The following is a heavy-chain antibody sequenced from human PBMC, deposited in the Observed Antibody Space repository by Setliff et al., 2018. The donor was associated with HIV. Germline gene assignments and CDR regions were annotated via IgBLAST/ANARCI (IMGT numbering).Heavy chain of an antibody. J-gene: IGHJ6*02. Sequence: SVKVSCKASGGTFSSYAISWVRQAPGQGLEWMGGIIPIFGTANYAQKFQGRVTITTDESTSTAYMELSSLRSDDTAVYYCASSWSRVPYYGMDVWGQGTTVTAP. D-gene: IGHD6-13*01. CDR1: GGTFSSYA. CDR2: IIPIFGTA. CDR3: ASSWSRVPYYGMDV. V-gene: IGHV1-69*05.